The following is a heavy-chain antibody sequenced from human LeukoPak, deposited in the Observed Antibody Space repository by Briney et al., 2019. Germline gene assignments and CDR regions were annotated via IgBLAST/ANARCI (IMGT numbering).Heavy chain of an antibody. CDR3: ARLKVVITGWFDP. V-gene: IGHV4-30-2*01. J-gene: IGHJ5*02. CDR1: GGSISSGGYS. Sequence: SQTLSLICAVSGGSISSGGYSWSWIRQPPGKGLEWIGYIYHSGSTYYNPSLKSRVTISVDRSKNQFSLKLSSVTAADTAVYYCARLKVVITGWFDPWGQGTLVTVSS. CDR2: IYHSGST. D-gene: IGHD3-22*01.